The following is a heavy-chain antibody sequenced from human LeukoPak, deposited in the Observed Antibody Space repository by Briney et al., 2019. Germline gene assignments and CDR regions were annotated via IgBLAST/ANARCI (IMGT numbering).Heavy chain of an antibody. Sequence: ASVRVSCKASGYTFTNYGISWVRQAPGQGLEWMGWISASVGNTNYAQKFQGRVTMTTDTSTNTAYMELRSLGSDDTAVYYCAGEGPYSGFDGVDYWGQGTLVTVSS. J-gene: IGHJ4*02. V-gene: IGHV1-18*01. CDR2: ISASVGNT. D-gene: IGHD5-12*01. CDR1: GYTFTNYG. CDR3: AGEGPYSGFDGVDY.